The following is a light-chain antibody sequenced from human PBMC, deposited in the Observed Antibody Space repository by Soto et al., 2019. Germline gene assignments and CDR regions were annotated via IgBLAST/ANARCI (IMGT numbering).Light chain of an antibody. CDR3: CSYAGTRV. V-gene: IGLV2-23*01. J-gene: IGLJ1*01. CDR2: EGS. Sequence: QSALTQPASVSGSPGQSITISCTGTTGDVGGYNYVSWYQQHPGKAPRLLIYEGSKRPSGVSNRFSGSKSGNTASLTISGLQAEVVADYYCCSYAGTRVFGTGTKLTVL. CDR1: TGDVGGYNY.